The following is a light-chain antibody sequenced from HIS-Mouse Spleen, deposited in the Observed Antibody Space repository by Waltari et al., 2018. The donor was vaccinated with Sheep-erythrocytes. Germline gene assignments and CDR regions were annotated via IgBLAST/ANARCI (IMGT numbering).Light chain of an antibody. Sequence: QSALTQPASVSGSPGQSITIPCTGTSSDVGRYNLGSWYQQHPGKAPKLMIYEGSKRPSGVSNRFSGSKSGNTASLTISGLQAEDEADYYCCSYAGSSTLVFGGGTKLTVL. CDR1: SSDVGRYNL. CDR2: EGS. V-gene: IGLV2-23*01. CDR3: CSYAGSSTLV. J-gene: IGLJ2*01.